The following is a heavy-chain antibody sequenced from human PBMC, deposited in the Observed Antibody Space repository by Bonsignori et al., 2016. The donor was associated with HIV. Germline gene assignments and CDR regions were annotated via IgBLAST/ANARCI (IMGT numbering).Heavy chain of an antibody. J-gene: IGHJ3*02. V-gene: IGHV4-4*07. D-gene: IGHD3-22*01. CDR3: ARDGMIARDDAFDI. CDR2: IYTSGST. CDR1: GGSISSYY. Sequence: SETLSLTCTVSGGSISSYYWSWIRQPAGKGLEWIGRIYTSGSTNYNPSLKSRVTMSVDTSKNQFSLKLSSVTAADTAVYYCARDGMIARDDAFDIWGQGTMVTVSS.